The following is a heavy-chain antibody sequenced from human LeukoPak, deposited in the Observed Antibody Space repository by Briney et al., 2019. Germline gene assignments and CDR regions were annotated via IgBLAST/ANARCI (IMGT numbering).Heavy chain of an antibody. CDR1: GGSIRTYC. Sequence: SETLSLTCTVSGGSIRTYCWGWFRQSPEKGLGSIGYIDYTGSTNYNPSLTGRVTISVDTSKNQFSLKLTSVTAADTAVYYCARRLLTTTVRGVRIAGSIDSWAQGTLVTVS. V-gene: IGHV4-59*08. J-gene: IGHJ4*02. CDR2: IDYTGST. CDR3: ARRLLTTTVRGVRIAGSIDS. D-gene: IGHD3-10*01.